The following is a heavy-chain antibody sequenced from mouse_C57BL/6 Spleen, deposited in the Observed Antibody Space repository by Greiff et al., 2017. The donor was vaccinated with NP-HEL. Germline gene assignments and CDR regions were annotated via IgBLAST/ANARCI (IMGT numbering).Heavy chain of an antibody. CDR1: GFTFSSYG. D-gene: IGHD1-1*01. CDR2: ISSGGSYT. Sequence: EVQGVESGGDLVKPGGSLKLSCAASGFTFSSYGMSWVRQTPDKRLEWVATISSGGSYTYYPDSVKGRFTISRDNAKNTLYLQMSSLKSEDTAMYYCARATTVVFDYWGQGTTLTVSS. J-gene: IGHJ2*01. CDR3: ARATTVVFDY. V-gene: IGHV5-6*01.